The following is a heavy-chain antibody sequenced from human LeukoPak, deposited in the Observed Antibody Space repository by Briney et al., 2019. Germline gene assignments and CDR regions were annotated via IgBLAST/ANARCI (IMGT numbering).Heavy chain of an antibody. V-gene: IGHV3-30*01. Sequence: GRSLRLSCGASGFILSRFAMHWVRQAPGNGLEWVAIISSDGSEKYYADSVKGQFTISRDNSKNTLYLQVNSLRAEDTAVFYCARGTDYVWGSFRFSFHMDVWGKGTTVTVSS. CDR1: GFILSRFA. CDR3: ARGTDYVWGSFRFSFHMDV. J-gene: IGHJ6*03. CDR2: ISSDGSEK. D-gene: IGHD3-16*02.